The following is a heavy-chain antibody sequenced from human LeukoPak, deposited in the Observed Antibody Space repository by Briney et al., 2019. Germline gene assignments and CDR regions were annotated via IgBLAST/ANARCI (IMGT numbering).Heavy chain of an antibody. J-gene: IGHJ4*02. CDR1: GFTFSSYA. CDR2: ISYDGSNK. CDR3: ARVFRGQHYYFDS. D-gene: IGHD2-2*01. Sequence: PGGSLRLSCAASGFTFSSYAMHWVRQAPGKGLEWVAVISYDGSNKYYADSVKGRFTISRDNSKNTLYLQMNSLRAEDTAVYYCARVFRGQHYYFDSWGQGTLVTVSS. V-gene: IGHV3-30-3*01.